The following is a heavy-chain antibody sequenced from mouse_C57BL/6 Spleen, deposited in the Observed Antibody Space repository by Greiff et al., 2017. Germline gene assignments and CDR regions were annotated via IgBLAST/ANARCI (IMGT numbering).Heavy chain of an antibody. Sequence: VQLQQPGAELVKPGASVKLSCKASGYTFTSYWMHWVKQRPGQGLEWIGMIHPTSGSTNYNEKFKSKATLTVDKSSSTAYMQLSSLTSEDSAVYYCARSPFITTVVAPWYFDVWGTGTTVTVSS. V-gene: IGHV1-64*01. CDR3: ARSPFITTVVAPWYFDV. D-gene: IGHD1-1*01. CDR1: GYTFTSYW. CDR2: IHPTSGST. J-gene: IGHJ1*03.